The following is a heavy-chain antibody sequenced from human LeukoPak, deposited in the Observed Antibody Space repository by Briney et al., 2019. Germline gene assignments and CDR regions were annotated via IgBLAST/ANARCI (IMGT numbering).Heavy chain of an antibody. V-gene: IGHV1-18*01. CDR2: ISAYNGNT. D-gene: IGHD1-14*01. CDR3: AGQLTGPDAFDI. J-gene: IGHJ3*02. CDR1: GYTFTSYG. Sequence: ASVKVSCKASGYTFTSYGISWVRQAPGQGLEWMGWISAYNGNTNYAQKLQGRVTMTTDASTSTAYMELRSLRSDDTAVYYCAGQLTGPDAFDIWGQGTMVTVSS.